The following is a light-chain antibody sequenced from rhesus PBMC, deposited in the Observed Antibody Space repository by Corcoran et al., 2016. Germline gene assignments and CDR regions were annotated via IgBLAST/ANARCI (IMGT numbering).Light chain of an antibody. Sequence: DIQMTQSPSSLSASVGDRVTITCRASQGIANDLAWYQQKPGETAKLLIYEASSLQSGIPSRFSGSGAGTDFSLNIISLQSEDFATYYWQHYYNTPFNFGPGTKLDIK. V-gene: IGKV1-25*01. CDR2: EAS. J-gene: IGKJ3*01. CDR1: QGIAND. CDR3: QHYYNTPFN.